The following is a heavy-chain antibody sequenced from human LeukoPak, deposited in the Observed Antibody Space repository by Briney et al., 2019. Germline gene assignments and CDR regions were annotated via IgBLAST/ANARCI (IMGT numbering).Heavy chain of an antibody. D-gene: IGHD6-13*01. V-gene: IGHV4-59*01. CDR2: INNGGST. Sequence: PSETLSLTCTVSGGSISSYYWNWIRQPPGKGLEWIGYINNGGSTNYNPSLKSRVTISVVTSKNQFSLKLRSVTAADTAMYYCARGRSSWDNWLDPWGQGTLVTVSS. CDR3: ARGRSSWDNWLDP. CDR1: GGSISSYY. J-gene: IGHJ5*02.